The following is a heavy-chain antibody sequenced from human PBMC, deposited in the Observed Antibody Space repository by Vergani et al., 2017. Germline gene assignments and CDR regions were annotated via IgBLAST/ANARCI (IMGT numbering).Heavy chain of an antibody. Sequence: QVQLVQSGAEVKKPGASVKVSCKASGYTFTSYDINWVRQATGQGLEWMGWMNPNSGNTGYAQKFQGRVTMTRNTSISTAYMELSSLRSEDTAVYYCAATKGITGTSYSALDFYYYYGMDVWGQGTTVTVSS. J-gene: IGHJ6*02. CDR3: AATKGITGTSYSALDFYYYYGMDV. CDR2: MNPNSGNT. CDR1: GYTFTSYD. V-gene: IGHV1-8*01. D-gene: IGHD1-7*01.